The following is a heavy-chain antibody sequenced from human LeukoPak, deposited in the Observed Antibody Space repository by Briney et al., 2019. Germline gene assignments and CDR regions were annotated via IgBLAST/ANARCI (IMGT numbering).Heavy chain of an antibody. D-gene: IGHD3-10*01. CDR3: ARGGDYYYYMDV. J-gene: IGHJ6*03. V-gene: IGHV1-8*03. CDR1: GYTFTSYD. Sequence: GASVKLSCKASGYTFTSYDINWVRQATGQGLEWMGWMNPKSGNTGYAQKYQGRVTITRNTSISTAYMELSSLRSEDTAVYYCARGGDYYYYMDVWGKGTTVTVSS. CDR2: MNPKSGNT.